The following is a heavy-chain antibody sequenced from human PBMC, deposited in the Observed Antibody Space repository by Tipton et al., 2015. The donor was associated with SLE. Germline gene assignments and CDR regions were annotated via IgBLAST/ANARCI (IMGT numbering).Heavy chain of an antibody. J-gene: IGHJ6*02. V-gene: IGHV4-30-4*01. Sequence: TLSLTCTVSGGSISSGDYYWSWIRQPPGKGLEWIGYIYYSGSTYYNPSLKSRVTISVDTSKNQFSLKLSSVTAADTAVYYCARDFWSGYGYYYYYGMDVWGQGTTVTVSS. D-gene: IGHD3-3*01. CDR1: GGSISSGDYY. CDR3: ARDFWSGYGYYYYYGMDV. CDR2: IYYSGST.